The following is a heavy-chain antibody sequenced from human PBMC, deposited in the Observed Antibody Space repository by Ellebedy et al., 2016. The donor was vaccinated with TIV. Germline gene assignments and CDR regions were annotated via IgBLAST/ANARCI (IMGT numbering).Heavy chain of an antibody. V-gene: IGHV4-30-4*01. D-gene: IGHD3-3*01. J-gene: IGHJ4*02. CDR3: ARETDFWSDSSYFDY. CDR1: GGSINSGDYY. CDR2: IYYSGTT. Sequence: SETLSLTXSVSGGSINSGDYYWSWIRQPPGKGLEWLGYIYYSGTTYYNTSLKSRITISVDTSKNQFSLRLSSVTAADTAVYFCARETDFWSDSSYFDYWGQGTLVTVSS.